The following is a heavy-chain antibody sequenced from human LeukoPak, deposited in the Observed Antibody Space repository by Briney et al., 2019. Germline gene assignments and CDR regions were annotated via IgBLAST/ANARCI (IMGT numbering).Heavy chain of an antibody. CDR1: GFTFSSYG. V-gene: IGHV3-30*02. J-gene: IGHJ3*02. D-gene: IGHD4-17*01. Sequence: GGSLRLSCAASGFTFSSYGMHWVRQAPGKGLEWVAFIRYDGSNKYYADSVKGRFTISRDNSKNTLYLQMNSLRAEDTAVYYCAKDPPHSGDYRYDAFDIWGQGTMVTVFS. CDR2: IRYDGSNK. CDR3: AKDPPHSGDYRYDAFDI.